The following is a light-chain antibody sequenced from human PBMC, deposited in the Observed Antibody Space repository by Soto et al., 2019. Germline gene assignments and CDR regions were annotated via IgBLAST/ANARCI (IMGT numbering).Light chain of an antibody. J-gene: IGKJ4*01. CDR1: QGFSTW. Sequence: IQMTQSPSSVSASVGDRVTITCRASQGFSTWLAWYRRKPGRAPELLIHSASSLHSGVPSRFSGSGSGTDFTLTISSLQPEDFATYYCQQANSFPRTFGGGTEVEIK. CDR2: SAS. CDR3: QQANSFPRT. V-gene: IGKV1-12*01.